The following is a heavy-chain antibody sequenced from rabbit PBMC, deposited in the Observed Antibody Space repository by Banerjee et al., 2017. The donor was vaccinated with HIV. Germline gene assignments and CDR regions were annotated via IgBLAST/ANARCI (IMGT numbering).Heavy chain of an antibody. Sequence: MCWVRQAPGKGLEWIACIYAGSSGSTWYASWAKGRFTVSKASWTTVTLQMTSLTAADTASYFCARDLAGVIGWNFNLWGPGTLVTVS. V-gene: IGHV1S40*01. J-gene: IGHJ4*01. CDR3: ARDLAGVIGWNFNL. D-gene: IGHD4-1*01. CDR2: IYAGSSGST.